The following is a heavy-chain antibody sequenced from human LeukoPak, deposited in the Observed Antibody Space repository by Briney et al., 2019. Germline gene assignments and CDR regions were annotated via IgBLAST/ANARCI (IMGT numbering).Heavy chain of an antibody. Sequence: PGGSLRLSCAASGFTFSSYAMSWVRQAPGKGLEWVSAISGSGGSTYYADSVKGRFTISRDNSKNTLYLQMNSLRAEGTAVYYCAKAPMIVVVPYYYGMDVWGQGTTVTVSS. V-gene: IGHV3-23*01. D-gene: IGHD3-22*01. CDR2: ISGSGGST. CDR3: AKAPMIVVVPYYYGMDV. CDR1: GFTFSSYA. J-gene: IGHJ6*02.